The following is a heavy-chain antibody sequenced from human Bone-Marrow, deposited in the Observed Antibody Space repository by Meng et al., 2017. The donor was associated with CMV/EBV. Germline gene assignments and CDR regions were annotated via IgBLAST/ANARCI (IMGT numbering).Heavy chain of an antibody. D-gene: IGHD6-13*01. J-gene: IGHJ6*02. CDR3: ARDHRAQQLGRYGMDV. V-gene: IGHV3-11*04. Sequence: GGSLRLSCAASGFTFSDYYMSWIRQAPGKGLEWVSYISSSGSTIYYADSVKGRFTISRDNAKNSLYLQMNSLRAEDTAVYYCARDHRAQQLGRYGMDVWGQGTTVTVSS. CDR2: ISSSGSTI. CDR1: GFTFSDYY.